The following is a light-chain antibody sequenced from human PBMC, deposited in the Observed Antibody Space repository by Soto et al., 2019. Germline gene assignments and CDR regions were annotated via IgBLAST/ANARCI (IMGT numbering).Light chain of an antibody. Sequence: EIVMTQSPATLSVSPGERATLSCRASQSVRSNLAWYQQKPGQAPRLLIYGASTRATGMPARFSGSGSGTEFTLTISSLQSEDFAVYYCQQYNNWPPLLTFGGGTKVEIK. J-gene: IGKJ4*01. CDR3: QQYNNWPPLLT. V-gene: IGKV3-15*01. CDR1: QSVRSN. CDR2: GAS.